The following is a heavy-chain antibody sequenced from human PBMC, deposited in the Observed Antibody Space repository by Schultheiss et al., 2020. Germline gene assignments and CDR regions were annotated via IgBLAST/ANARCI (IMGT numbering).Heavy chain of an antibody. CDR2: IYYSGST. CDR3: ARRVDCSSTSCYVGANYYYYMDV. Sequence: SQTLSLTCTVSGGSISSGGYYWSWIRQHPGKGLEWIGYIYYSGSTYYNPSLKSRVTISVDTSKNQFSLKLSSVTAADTAVYYCARRVDCSSTSCYVGANYYYYMDVWGKGITVTVSS. J-gene: IGHJ6*03. D-gene: IGHD2-2*01. V-gene: IGHV4-31*03. CDR1: GGSISSGGYY.